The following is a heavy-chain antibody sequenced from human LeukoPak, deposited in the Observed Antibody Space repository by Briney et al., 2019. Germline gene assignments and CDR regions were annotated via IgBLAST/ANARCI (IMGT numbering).Heavy chain of an antibody. J-gene: IGHJ4*02. Sequence: ASVKVSCKASGGTFSSYAISWVRQAPGQGLEWMGRIIPILGTANYAQKFQGRVTITADKSTSTAYMELSSLRSEDTAVYYCARDNSGGNYGDYDSGDFDYWGQGTLVTVSS. CDR2: IIPILGTA. D-gene: IGHD4-17*01. CDR3: ARDNSGGNYGDYDSGDFDY. CDR1: GGTFSSYA. V-gene: IGHV1-69*04.